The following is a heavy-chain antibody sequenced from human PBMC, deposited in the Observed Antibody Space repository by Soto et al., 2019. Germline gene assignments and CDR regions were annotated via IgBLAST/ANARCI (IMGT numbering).Heavy chain of an antibody. CDR3: AGSPFFGVVKNNWFDP. CDR2: INPSGGST. J-gene: IGHJ5*02. CDR1: GYTFTSYY. D-gene: IGHD3-3*01. V-gene: IGHV1-46*01. Sequence: ASVKVSCKASGYTFTSYYMHWVRQAPGQGLEWMGIINPSGGSTSYAQKFQGRVTMTRDTSTSTVYMELSSLRSKDTAVYYCAGSPFFGVVKNNWFDPWGQGTLVTSPQ.